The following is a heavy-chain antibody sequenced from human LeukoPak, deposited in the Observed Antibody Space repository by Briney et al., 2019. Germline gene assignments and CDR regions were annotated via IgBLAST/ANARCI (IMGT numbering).Heavy chain of an antibody. D-gene: IGHD2-2*01. V-gene: IGHV4-30-4*01. CDR1: GGSISSGDYY. CDR2: IYYSGST. J-gene: IGHJ5*02. Sequence: SQTLSLTCTVSGGSISSGDYYWSWIRQPPGKGLEWIGYIYYSGSTYYNPSLRSRVTISVDTSKNQFSLKLSSVTAADTAAYYCARFSYQLLSYNWFDPWGQGTLVTVSS. CDR3: ARFSYQLLSYNWFDP.